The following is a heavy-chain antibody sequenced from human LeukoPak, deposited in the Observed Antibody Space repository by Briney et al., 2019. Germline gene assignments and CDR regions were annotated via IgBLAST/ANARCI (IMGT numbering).Heavy chain of an antibody. J-gene: IGHJ4*02. D-gene: IGHD3-3*01. V-gene: IGHV4-31*03. CDR3: ARTITIFGALGYFDY. Sequence: SETLSLTCTVSGASISSGGYSWSWVRQHPGKGLEWIGCIYYTGSTYYNPPLERRVTISVATSKNQFSLKVSSVTAADTAVYFCARTITIFGALGYFDYWGQGTLVTVSS. CDR1: GASISSGGYS. CDR2: IYYTGST.